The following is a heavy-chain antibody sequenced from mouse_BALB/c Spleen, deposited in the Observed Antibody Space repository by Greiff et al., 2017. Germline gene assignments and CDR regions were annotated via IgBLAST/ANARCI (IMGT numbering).Heavy chain of an antibody. D-gene: IGHD1-1*01. V-gene: IGHV1-18*01. Sequence: EVKLMESGPELVKPGASMKISCKASGYSFTGYTMNWVKQSHGKNLEWIGLINPYNGGTSYNQKFKGKATLTVDKSSSTAYMELLSLTSEDSAVYYCARKVTTVVADYAMDYWGQGTSVTVSS. CDR1: GYSFTGYT. J-gene: IGHJ4*01. CDR3: ARKVTTVVADYAMDY. CDR2: INPYNGGT.